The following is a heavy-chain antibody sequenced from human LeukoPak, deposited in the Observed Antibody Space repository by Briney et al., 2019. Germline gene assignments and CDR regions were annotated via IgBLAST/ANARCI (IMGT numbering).Heavy chain of an antibody. CDR1: GGSISSSSYF. CDR3: ARLDRLGCSSGWTFDY. V-gene: IGHV4-39*01. CDR2: IYYSGST. D-gene: IGHD6-19*01. J-gene: IGHJ4*02. Sequence: SETLSLTCTVSGGSISSSSYFWGWIRQPPGKGLEWIGSIYYSGSTFYNPSLKSRVTISVDTSKNQFSLKLSSVTAADTAVYYCARLDRLGCSSGWTFDYWGQGTLVTVSS.